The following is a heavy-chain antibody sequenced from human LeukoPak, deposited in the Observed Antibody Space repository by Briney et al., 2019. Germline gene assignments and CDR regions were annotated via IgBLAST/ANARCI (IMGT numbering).Heavy chain of an antibody. CDR3: ARANGIAVAVLHFDY. J-gene: IGHJ4*02. V-gene: IGHV3-21*06. CDR1: GFSFSSHS. Sequence: VGSLRLSCAASGFSFSSHSRNWVRQAPGKGLERVSSITSTKSYIYYANSVRGRITISRDKDKNPLFLQIYRLRAEDTPAYSCARANGIAVAVLHFDYWGQGNLVTVSS. D-gene: IGHD6-19*01. CDR2: ITSTKSYI.